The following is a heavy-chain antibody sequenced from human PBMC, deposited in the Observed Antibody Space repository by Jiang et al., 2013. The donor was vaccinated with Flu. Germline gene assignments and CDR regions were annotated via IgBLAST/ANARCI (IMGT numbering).Heavy chain of an antibody. CDR1: GFTFSNAW. Sequence: GGSLRLSCAASGFTFSNAWMNWVRQAPGGLEWVGRIKSKTDGGTTDYAAPVKGRFTISRDDSKNTLYLQMNSLKTEDTAVYYCTTDLTPPLYSGSYPYYYYYMDVWGKGTTVTVSS. CDR2: IKSKTDGGTT. CDR3: TTDLTPPLYSGSYPYYYYYMDV. D-gene: IGHD1-26*01. J-gene: IGHJ6*03. V-gene: IGHV3-15*07.